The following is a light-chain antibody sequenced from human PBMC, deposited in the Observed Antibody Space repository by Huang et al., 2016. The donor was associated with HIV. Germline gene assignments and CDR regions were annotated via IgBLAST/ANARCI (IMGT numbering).Light chain of an antibody. CDR2: WSS. J-gene: IGKJ1*01. CDR3: QQYYSTPT. CDR1: QSVLFSSNNKNY. Sequence: IVLTQSPDTLAVSLGERATINCKSSQSVLFSSNNKNYLTGDQQKPGQPPQALIYWSSTRESVVPDRFSGSGSGTDITLTISSLPAEDVALYYCQQYYSTPTFGQGTRVEI. V-gene: IGKV4-1*01.